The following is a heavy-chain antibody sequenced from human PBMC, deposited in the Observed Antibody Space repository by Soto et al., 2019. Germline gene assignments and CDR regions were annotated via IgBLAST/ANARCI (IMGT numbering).Heavy chain of an antibody. CDR2: IIPIFGTA. CDR3: ARERGPSDYDFWSGYYTRNSYYYYGMDV. Sequence: SVKVSCKASGGTFSSYAISWVRQAPGQGLEWMGGIIPIFGTANYAQKFQGRVTITADESTSTAYMELSSLRSEDTAVYYCARERGPSDYDFWSGYYTRNSYYYYGMDVWGQGTTVTVSS. D-gene: IGHD3-3*01. CDR1: GGTFSSYA. V-gene: IGHV1-69*13. J-gene: IGHJ6*02.